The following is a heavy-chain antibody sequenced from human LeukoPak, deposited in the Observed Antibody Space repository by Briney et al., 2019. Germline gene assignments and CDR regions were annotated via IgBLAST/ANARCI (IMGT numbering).Heavy chain of an antibody. V-gene: IGHV4-39*01. CDR2: VYYSGST. CDR3: ARSFSPLGPNRFDP. Sequence: PSGTLSLTCTVSGGSISSSSYYWGWLRQPPGKGLEWIGSVYYSGSTYYNPSLRSRVTISVDTSKTQFSLKLNSVTAADTAVYYCARSFSPLGPNRFDPWGQGTLVAVSS. J-gene: IGHJ5*02. CDR1: GGSISSSSYY. D-gene: IGHD1-26*01.